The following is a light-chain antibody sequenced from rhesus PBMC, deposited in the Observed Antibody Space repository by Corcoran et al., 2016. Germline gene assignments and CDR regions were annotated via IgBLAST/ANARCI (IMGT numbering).Light chain of an antibody. CDR1: QGISSW. CDR3: LQYTSSPYS. J-gene: IGKJ2*01. Sequence: DIQMTQSPSSLSASVGDKVTITCRASQGISSWLAWYQQKPGKAPKLLIYKASMLQSGVPSRFSGSGSGTDFTLTISRLQPEDFATYYCLQYTSSPYSFGQGTKVEIK. V-gene: IGKV1-22*01. CDR2: KAS.